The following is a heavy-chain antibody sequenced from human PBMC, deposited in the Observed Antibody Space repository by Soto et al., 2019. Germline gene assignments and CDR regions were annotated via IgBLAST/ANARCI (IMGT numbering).Heavy chain of an antibody. D-gene: IGHD2-15*01. CDR2: IYYSGST. J-gene: IGHJ3*02. CDR1: GGSISSGGYY. CDR3: ARESSAAAFDI. Sequence: SETLSLTCTVSGGSISSGGYYWSWIRQHPGKGLEWIGYIYYSGSTYYNPSLKSRVTISVDTSKNQFSLKLSSVTAADTAVYYCARESSAAAFDIWGQGTMVTVSS. V-gene: IGHV4-31*03.